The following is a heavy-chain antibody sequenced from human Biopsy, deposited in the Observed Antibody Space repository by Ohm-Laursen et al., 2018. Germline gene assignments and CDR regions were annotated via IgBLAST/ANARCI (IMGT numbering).Heavy chain of an antibody. CDR1: GFTYTTFA. D-gene: IGHD6-13*01. Sequence: SLRLSCAASGFTYTTFAMSWIRQAPGKGLDWVSYISSSGNTEKYADSVKGRFTISRDNAKQSVHLQMNSLRAEDTAVYYCVIEVGGVSSWYNNWGQGTLVTVSS. V-gene: IGHV3-11*01. CDR3: VIEVGGVSSWYNN. J-gene: IGHJ4*02. CDR2: ISSSGNTE.